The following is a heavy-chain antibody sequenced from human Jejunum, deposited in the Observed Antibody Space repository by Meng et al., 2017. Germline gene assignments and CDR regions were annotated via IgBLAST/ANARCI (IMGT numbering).Heavy chain of an antibody. D-gene: IGHD4-17*01. CDR2: FHYSGST. V-gene: IGHV4-39*07. Sequence: SETLSLTCAVSGGSISSSGYYGGWIRQPPGKGLEWIGSFHYSGSTYYTPSLKSRLTISLDTSKNHLSLRLSSVTAADTAVYYCARHGDYGNFDYWGQGTLVTVSS. CDR3: ARHGDYGNFDY. CDR1: GGSISSSGYY. J-gene: IGHJ4*02.